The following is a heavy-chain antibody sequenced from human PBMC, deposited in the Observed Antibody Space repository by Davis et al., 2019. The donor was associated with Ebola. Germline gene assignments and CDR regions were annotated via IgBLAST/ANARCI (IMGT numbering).Heavy chain of an antibody. CDR1: GGSISSGGYY. CDR2: IYYSVST. D-gene: IGHD3-3*01. CDR3: ARSYDFWSGYWFDP. V-gene: IGHV4-31*03. Sequence: LRLSCTVSGGSISSGGYYWSWIRQHPGKGLEWIGYIYYSVSTYYNPSLKSRVTISVDTSKNQFSLKLSSVTAADTAVYYCARSYDFWSGYWFDPWGQGTLVTVSS. J-gene: IGHJ5*02.